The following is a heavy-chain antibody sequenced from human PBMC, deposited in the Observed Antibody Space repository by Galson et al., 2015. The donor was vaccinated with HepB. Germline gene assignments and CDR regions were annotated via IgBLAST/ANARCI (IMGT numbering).Heavy chain of an antibody. V-gene: IGHV4-59*08. CDR1: SDSMKTFF. CDR2: VSYNGNT. J-gene: IGHJ4*02. Sequence: SETLSLTCTVSSDSMKTFFWSWIRQPPGKNLEWIGYVSYNGNTKYNPSLNTRFTMSVDTSKNQFSLKLSSVTAADTAVYYCARVHNPASTVDLIDYWGQGTLVTVSS. D-gene: IGHD1-1*01. CDR3: ARVHNPASTVDLIDY.